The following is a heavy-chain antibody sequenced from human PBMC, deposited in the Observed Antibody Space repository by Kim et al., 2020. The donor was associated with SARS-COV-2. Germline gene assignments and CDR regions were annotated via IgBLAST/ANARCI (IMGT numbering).Heavy chain of an antibody. CDR1: GGSISSSNW. Sequence: SEILSLTCAVSGGSISSSNWWSWVRQPPGKGLEWIGEIYHSGSTNYNPSLKSRVTISVDKSKNQFSLKLSSVTAEDTAVYYCARESSGSYIYFDYWGQGSLVTVST. CDR3: ARESSGSYIYFDY. V-gene: IGHV4-4*02. CDR2: IYHSGST. J-gene: IGHJ4*02. D-gene: IGHD3-10*01.